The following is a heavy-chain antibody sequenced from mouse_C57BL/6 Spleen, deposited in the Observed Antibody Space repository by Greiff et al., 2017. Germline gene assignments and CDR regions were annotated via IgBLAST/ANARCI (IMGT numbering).Heavy chain of an antibody. J-gene: IGHJ2*01. Sequence: VQLQQSGAELARPGASVKMSCKASGYTFTSYTMHWVKQRPGQGLEWIGYINPSSGYTKYNQKFKDKATLTADKSSSTAYMQLSSLTSEDSAVYYCARGYYSNYDFDYWGQGTTLTVSS. V-gene: IGHV1-4*01. D-gene: IGHD2-5*01. CDR1: GYTFTSYT. CDR3: ARGYYSNYDFDY. CDR2: INPSSGYT.